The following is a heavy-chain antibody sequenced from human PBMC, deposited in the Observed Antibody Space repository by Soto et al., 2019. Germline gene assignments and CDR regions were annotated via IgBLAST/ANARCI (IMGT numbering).Heavy chain of an antibody. CDR2: IFYSGST. Sequence: SETLCLTCTVSGASISSYYWSWIRQPPGKGLEWIGYIFYSGSTNYNPSLKSRVTISTDTSKNQFSLKLNSVTAADTAVYYCARDYSRIFDHWGQGTLVTGSS. D-gene: IGHD1-26*01. CDR3: ARDYSRIFDH. J-gene: IGHJ4*02. V-gene: IGHV4-59*01. CDR1: GASISSYY.